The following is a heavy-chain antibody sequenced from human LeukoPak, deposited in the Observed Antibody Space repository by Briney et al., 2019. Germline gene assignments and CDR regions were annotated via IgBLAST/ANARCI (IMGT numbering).Heavy chain of an antibody. Sequence: PSETLSLTCTVSGGSISSYYWSWIRQPPGKGLEWIGYIYYSGSTTYNPSLKSRVTISVDTSKNHFSLKLTSVTAADTAVYYCAKDLYCSSTSCYGVHFDYWGQGTLVTVSS. J-gene: IGHJ4*02. CDR1: GGSISSYY. CDR3: AKDLYCSSTSCYGVHFDY. CDR2: IYYSGST. V-gene: IGHV4-59*12. D-gene: IGHD2-2*01.